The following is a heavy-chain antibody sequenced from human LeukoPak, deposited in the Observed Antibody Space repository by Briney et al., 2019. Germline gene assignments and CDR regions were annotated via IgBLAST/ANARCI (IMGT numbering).Heavy chain of an antibody. CDR2: INPNSGGT. D-gene: IGHD3-22*01. Sequence: ASVKVSCKASGYTFTGYYMHWVRQAPGQGLEWMGWINPNSGGTNYAQKFQGRVTMTRDTSISTAYMELSRLRSDDTAVYYCARDFGSIINYDSSSNEYFQHWGQGTLVTVSS. CDR3: ARDFGSIINYDSSSNEYFQH. J-gene: IGHJ1*01. V-gene: IGHV1-2*02. CDR1: GYTFTGYY.